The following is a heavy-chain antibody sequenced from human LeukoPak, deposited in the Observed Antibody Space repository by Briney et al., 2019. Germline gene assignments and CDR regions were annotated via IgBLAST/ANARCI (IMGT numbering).Heavy chain of an antibody. Sequence: SETLSLTCTVSGGSISSGGYYWSWIRQHPGKGLEWIGYIYYSGSTYYNPSLKSRVTISVDTSKNQFSLKLSSVTAADTAVYYCARARGSARSWFDPWGQGTLVTVSS. CDR2: IYYSGST. CDR3: ARARGSARSWFDP. D-gene: IGHD6-25*01. V-gene: IGHV4-31*03. J-gene: IGHJ5*02. CDR1: GGSISSGGYY.